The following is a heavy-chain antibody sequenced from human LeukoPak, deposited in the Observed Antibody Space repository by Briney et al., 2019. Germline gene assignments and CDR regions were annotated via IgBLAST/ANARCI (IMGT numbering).Heavy chain of an antibody. D-gene: IGHD6-19*01. J-gene: IGHJ6*03. CDR3: ARAAAPEAGYYYYYMDV. CDR2: INHSGST. V-gene: IGHV4-34*01. Sequence: SETLSLTSAVYGGSFSGYYWSWIRQPPGKGLEWIGEINHSGSTNYNPSLKSRVTISVDTSKNQFSLKLSSVTAADTAVYYCARAAAPEAGYYYYYMDVWGKGTTVTVSS. CDR1: GGSFSGYY.